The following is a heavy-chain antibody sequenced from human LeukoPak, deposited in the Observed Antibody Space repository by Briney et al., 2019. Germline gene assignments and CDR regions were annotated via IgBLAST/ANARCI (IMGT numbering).Heavy chain of an antibody. J-gene: IGHJ4*02. CDR1: GYTFTSYY. V-gene: IGHV1-46*01. CDR3: ARGQLGSGYFDWLSAYYFDY. CDR2: INPSGCST. D-gene: IGHD3-9*01. Sequence: ASVKVSCKASGYTFTSYYMHWVRQAPGQGLEWMGIINPSGCSTSYAQKFQGRVTMTRDTSTSTVYMELSSLRSEDTAVYYCARGQLGSGYFDWLSAYYFDYWGQGTLVTVSS.